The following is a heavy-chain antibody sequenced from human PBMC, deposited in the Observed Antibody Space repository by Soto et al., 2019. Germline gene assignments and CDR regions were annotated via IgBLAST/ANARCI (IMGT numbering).Heavy chain of an antibody. CDR3: ARWGIAAGDY. Sequence: QVQLVESVGGVVQPGRSLRLSCAASGITFSSYGMHWVSQAPGKGLEWVAVIWYDGSNKYYADSVKGRFTISRDNSKNTLYLQMNSLRAEDTAVYYCARWGIAAGDYWGQGTLVTVSS. CDR2: IWYDGSNK. V-gene: IGHV3-33*01. CDR1: GITFSSYG. J-gene: IGHJ4*02. D-gene: IGHD6-13*01.